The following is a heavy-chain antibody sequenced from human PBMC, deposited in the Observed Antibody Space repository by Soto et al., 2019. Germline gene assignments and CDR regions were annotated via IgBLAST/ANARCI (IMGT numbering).Heavy chain of an antibody. CDR3: AKARGGYSPALDWFDP. D-gene: IGHD1-26*01. V-gene: IGHV3-9*01. CDR1: GFTFDDYA. J-gene: IGHJ5*02. CDR2: ISWNSGSI. Sequence: GGSLRLSCAASGFTFDDYAMHWVRQAPGKGLEWVSGISWNSGSIGYADSVKGRFTISRDNAKNSLYLQMNSLRAEDTALYYCAKARGGYSPALDWFDPWGQGTLVTVSS.